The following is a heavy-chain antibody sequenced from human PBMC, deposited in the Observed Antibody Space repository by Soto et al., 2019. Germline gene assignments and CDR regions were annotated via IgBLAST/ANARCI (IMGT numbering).Heavy chain of an antibody. D-gene: IGHD2-21*02. J-gene: IGHJ4*01. CDR2: MYHGGTT. CDR1: GFSLTGNSY. Sequence: SETLSLTCTVSGFSLTGNSYWGWVRQPPGKGPEWIASMYHGGTTFYNPSLKSRVSVSMDTSKNQFSLRLRSVTATDTAVYFCARVHVMVVAGSTFDYWGHGIMITVSS. CDR3: ARVHVMVVAGSTFDY. V-gene: IGHV4-38-2*02.